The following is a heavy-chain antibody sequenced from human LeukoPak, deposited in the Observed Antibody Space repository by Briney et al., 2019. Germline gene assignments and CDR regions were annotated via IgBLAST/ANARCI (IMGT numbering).Heavy chain of an antibody. J-gene: IGHJ5*02. CDR1: GYTFTGYY. Sequence: GASVKVSCKASGYTFTGYYMHWVRQAPGQGLEWMGWINPNSGGTNYAQKVQGRVTMTRDTSISTAYMELSRLRSDDTAVYYCARVPGGSYGWFDPWGQGTLVTVSS. CDR2: INPNSGGT. D-gene: IGHD1-26*01. V-gene: IGHV1-2*02. CDR3: ARVPGGSYGWFDP.